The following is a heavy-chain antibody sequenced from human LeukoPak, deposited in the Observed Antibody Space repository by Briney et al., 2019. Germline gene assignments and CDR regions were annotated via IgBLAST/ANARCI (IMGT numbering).Heavy chain of an antibody. V-gene: IGHV4-59*12. Sequence: SETLSLTCTVSGGSISSYYWSWIRQPPGKGLEWIGYIYYSGSTNYNPSLKSRVTISVDTSKNQFSLKLSSVTAADTAVYYCVRTQSRAFGGPSNWFDPWGQGTLVTVSS. CDR3: VRTQSRAFGGPSNWFDP. CDR2: IYYSGST. D-gene: IGHD3-16*01. J-gene: IGHJ5*02. CDR1: GGSISSYY.